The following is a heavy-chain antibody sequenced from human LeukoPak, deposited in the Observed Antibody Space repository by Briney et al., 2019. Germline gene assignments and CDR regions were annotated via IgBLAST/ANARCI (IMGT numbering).Heavy chain of an antibody. D-gene: IGHD3-16*01. CDR3: AGRLRGFYFDY. V-gene: IGHV4-34*01. Sequence: SETPSLTCAVYGGSFSAYYWSWIRQPPGKGLEWIGEINHRGSTNYNPSLKSRVTISVDTSKNQFSLKLSSVTAADTAVYYCAGRLRGFYFDYWGQGTLVTVSS. CDR2: INHRGST. J-gene: IGHJ4*02. CDR1: GGSFSAYY.